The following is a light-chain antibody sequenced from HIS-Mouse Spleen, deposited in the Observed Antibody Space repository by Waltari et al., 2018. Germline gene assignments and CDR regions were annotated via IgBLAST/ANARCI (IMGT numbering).Light chain of an antibody. CDR1: SSDVGGYNY. CDR2: DVR. CDR3: CSYAGSYSYV. V-gene: IGLV2-11*01. J-gene: IGLJ1*01. Sequence: QSALTQPRSVSGSPGQSVTISCTGTSSDVGGYNYVSWYQQPPGKAPKLMIYDVRKRPSGVPDRFSGSKSGNTASLTISGLQAEDEADYYCCSYAGSYSYVFGTGTKVTVL.